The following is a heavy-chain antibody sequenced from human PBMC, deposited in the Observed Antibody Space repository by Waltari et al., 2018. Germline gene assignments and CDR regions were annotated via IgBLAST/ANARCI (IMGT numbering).Heavy chain of an antibody. CDR1: GGSFRGYY. CDR2: INHAGNP. D-gene: IGHD2-15*01. CDR3: ARLEDCSGGNCYSANNHPVDV. V-gene: IGHV4-34*01. J-gene: IGHJ6*02. Sequence: QVHLQQWGAGLLKASETLSLTCAVDGGSFRGYYWSWVRQPPGKGLEWIGEINHAGNPNCNPSLKSRGVISEDTSKSQFYLKLTFVTAADTGVYYCARLEDCSGGNCYSANNHPVDVWGQGTSVTVSS.